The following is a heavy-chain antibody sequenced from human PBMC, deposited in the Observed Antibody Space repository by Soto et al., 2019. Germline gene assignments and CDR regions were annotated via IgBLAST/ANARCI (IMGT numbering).Heavy chain of an antibody. CDR2: ISYDGSNK. J-gene: IGHJ4*02. V-gene: IGHV3-30-3*01. Sequence: PGGSLRLSCAASGFTFSSYAMHWVRQAPGKGLEWVAVISYDGSNKYYADSVKGRFTISRDNSKNSLYLQMNSLRAEDTALYYCAKDIDPTTGRAFDYWGQGTLVTVSS. CDR3: AKDIDPTTGRAFDY. D-gene: IGHD3-10*01. CDR1: GFTFSSYA.